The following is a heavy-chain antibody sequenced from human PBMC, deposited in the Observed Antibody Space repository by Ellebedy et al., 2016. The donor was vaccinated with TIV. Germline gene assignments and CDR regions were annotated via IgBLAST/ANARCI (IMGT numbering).Heavy chain of an antibody. D-gene: IGHD3-3*01. V-gene: IGHV4-34*01. Sequence: SETLSLXXAVYGGSFSGYYWSWIRQPPGKGLEWIGEINHSGSTNYNPSLKSRVTISVDTSKNQFSLKLSSVTAADTAVYYCARGGALINYDFWSGSILYYMDVWGKGTTVTVSS. CDR2: INHSGST. CDR1: GGSFSGYY. CDR3: ARGGALINYDFWSGSILYYMDV. J-gene: IGHJ6*03.